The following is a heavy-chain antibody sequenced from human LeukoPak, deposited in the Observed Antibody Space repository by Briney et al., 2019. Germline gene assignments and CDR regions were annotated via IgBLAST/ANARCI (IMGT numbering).Heavy chain of an antibody. CDR3: ARAMTGTTFDAFDI. CDR2: INHSGST. V-gene: IGHV4-34*01. CDR1: GGSFSGYY. Sequence: PSETLSLTCAVYGGSFSGYYWSWIRQPPGKGLEWIGEINHSGSTNYNPSLKSRVTISVDTSKNQFSLKLSSVTAADTAVYYCARAMTGTTFDAFDIWGQGTMVTVSS. J-gene: IGHJ3*02. D-gene: IGHD1-1*01.